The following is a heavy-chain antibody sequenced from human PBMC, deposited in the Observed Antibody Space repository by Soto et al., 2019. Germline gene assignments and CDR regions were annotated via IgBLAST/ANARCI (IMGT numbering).Heavy chain of an antibody. J-gene: IGHJ4*02. CDR3: ARVTPWYYFDY. CDR1: GGSISPYY. D-gene: IGHD2-8*02. V-gene: IGHV4-59*12. Sequence: SETLSLTCTVSGGSISPYYWSWIRQPPGKGLEWVGYIYYSGSTYYNPSLKSRVTISVDTSKNQFSLKLSSVTAADTAVYYCARVTPWYYFDYWGQGTLVTVSS. CDR2: IYYSGST.